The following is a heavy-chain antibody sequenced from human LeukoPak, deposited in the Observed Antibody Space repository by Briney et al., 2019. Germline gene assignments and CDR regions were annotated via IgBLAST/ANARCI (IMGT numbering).Heavy chain of an antibody. CDR2: TYYSGST. CDR1: GGSISSSSYY. J-gene: IGHJ4*02. Sequence: PSETLSLTCTVSGGSISSSSYYWGWIRQPPGKGLEWIGSTYYSGSTYYNPSLKSRVTISVDTSKSQFSLKLSSVTAADTAVYYCARGTAARPQYYFDYWGQGTLVTVSS. CDR3: ARGTAARPQYYFDY. D-gene: IGHD6-6*01. V-gene: IGHV4-39*01.